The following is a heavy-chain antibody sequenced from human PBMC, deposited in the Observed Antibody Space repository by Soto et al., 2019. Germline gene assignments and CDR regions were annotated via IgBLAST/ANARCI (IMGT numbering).Heavy chain of an antibody. Sequence: EVQLVESGGGLVQPGGSLKLSCTTSGFSFSDSAMHWVRQASGKGLEWVGRIRSKASNYATQYGASVNARFTISRDDSHDTAYLQMNSLKTDDTAMYYCARQEQDYALPDWCQGTLVTVSS. CDR1: GFSFSDSA. D-gene: IGHD4-17*01. CDR3: ARQEQDYALPD. V-gene: IGHV3-73*01. CDR2: IRSKASNYAT. J-gene: IGHJ4*02.